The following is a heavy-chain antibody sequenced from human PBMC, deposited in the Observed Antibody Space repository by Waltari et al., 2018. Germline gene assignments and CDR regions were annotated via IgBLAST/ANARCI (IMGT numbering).Heavy chain of an antibody. D-gene: IGHD6-6*01. CDR3: ARHEVAARLPYYFDY. CDR1: DYSFTSYW. CDR2: IYPGDSDT. J-gene: IGHJ4*02. V-gene: IGHV5-51*01. Sequence: EVQLVPSGAEVKKPGESLKISCQGSDYSFTSYWIAWVRQMPGKGLEWMGIIYPGDSDTRYSTSFQGQVTISADKSISTAYLQWSSLKASDTAMYYCARHEVAARLPYYFDYWGQGTLVTVSS.